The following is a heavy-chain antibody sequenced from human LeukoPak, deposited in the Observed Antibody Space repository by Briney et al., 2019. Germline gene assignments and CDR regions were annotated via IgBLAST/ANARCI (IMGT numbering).Heavy chain of an antibody. Sequence: KPSETLSLTCTVSGASISSYYWSWIRQPAGKGLEWLGRIYTSGSTNYNPSLKSRVTMSVDTSKNQFSLKLSSVTAADTAVYYCARDNPPRTLDAFDIWGQGTTVTVSS. CDR3: ARDNPPRTLDAFDI. CDR2: IYTSGST. CDR1: GASISSYY. D-gene: IGHD1-14*01. J-gene: IGHJ3*02. V-gene: IGHV4-4*07.